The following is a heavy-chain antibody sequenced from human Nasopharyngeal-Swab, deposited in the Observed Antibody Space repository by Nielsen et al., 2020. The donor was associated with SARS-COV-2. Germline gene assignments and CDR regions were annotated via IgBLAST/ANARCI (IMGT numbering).Heavy chain of an antibody. V-gene: IGHV3-23*01. J-gene: IGHJ6*02. CDR2: ISGSGGST. Sequence: GESLKISCAASGFTFSSYATSWVRQAPGKGLEWVSAISGSGGSTYYADSVKGRFTISRDNSKNTLYLQMNSLRAEDTAVYYCAKDLPYYDILTGYYSYYYGMDVWGQGTTVTVSS. CDR3: AKDLPYYDILTGYYSYYYGMDV. D-gene: IGHD3-9*01. CDR1: GFTFSSYA.